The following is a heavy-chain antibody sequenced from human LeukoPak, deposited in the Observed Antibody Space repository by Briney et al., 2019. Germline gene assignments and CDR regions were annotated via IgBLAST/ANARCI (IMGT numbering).Heavy chain of an antibody. D-gene: IGHD2-15*01. V-gene: IGHV4-34*01. CDR3: AREAQYCSGGSCYGGYFQH. CDR2: INHSEAT. J-gene: IGHJ1*01. CDR1: GGSFSGYY. Sequence: PSETLSLTCAVYGGSFSGYYWSWIRQPPGKGLEWIGEINHSEATDYNPSFKSRVTISVDTSKNQFSLKLSSVTAADTAVCYCAREAQYCSGGSCYGGYFQHWGQGTLVTVSS.